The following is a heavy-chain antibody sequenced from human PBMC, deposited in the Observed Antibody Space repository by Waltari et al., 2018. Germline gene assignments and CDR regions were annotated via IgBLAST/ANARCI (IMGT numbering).Heavy chain of an antibody. CDR2: INPSGGST. Sequence: QVQLVQSGAEVKKPGASVKVSCKASGYTFTSYYMHWVRQAPGQGLEWMGIINPSGGSTIYAQKFQGRVTMTRETSTSTVYMELSSLRSEDTAVYYCARDHCSSTSCSSYYYYGMDVWGQGTTVTVSS. CDR3: ARDHCSSTSCSSYYYYGMDV. D-gene: IGHD2-2*01. J-gene: IGHJ6*02. CDR1: GYTFTSYY. V-gene: IGHV1-46*01.